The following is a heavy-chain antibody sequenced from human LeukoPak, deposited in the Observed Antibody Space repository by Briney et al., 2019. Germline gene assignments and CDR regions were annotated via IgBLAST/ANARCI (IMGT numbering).Heavy chain of an antibody. Sequence: GGSLGLSCVASGFTFSTHWMSWVRQAPGKGLEWVANINQDGSVKYYVDSVKGRFTISRDNAKNSLYLQVNSLRAEDSAVYYCARDGVAPGIYFDYWGQGTLVTVSS. D-gene: IGHD2-2*01. CDR2: INQDGSVK. CDR1: GFTFSTHW. CDR3: ARDGVAPGIYFDY. J-gene: IGHJ4*02. V-gene: IGHV3-7*05.